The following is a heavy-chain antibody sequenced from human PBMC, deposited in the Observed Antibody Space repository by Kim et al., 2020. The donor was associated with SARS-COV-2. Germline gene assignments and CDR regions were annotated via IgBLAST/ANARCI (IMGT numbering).Heavy chain of an antibody. CDR2: ISGSGGST. CDR1: GFTFSSYA. CDR3: AKTDRWESPLTMITFGAFDY. J-gene: IGHJ4*02. V-gene: IGHV3-23*01. D-gene: IGHD3-16*01. Sequence: GGSLRLSCAASGFTFSSYAMSWVRQAPGKGLEWVSAISGSGGSTYYADSVKGRFTISRDNSKNTLYLQMNSLRAEDTAVYYCAKTDRWESPLTMITFGAFDYWGQGTLVTVSS.